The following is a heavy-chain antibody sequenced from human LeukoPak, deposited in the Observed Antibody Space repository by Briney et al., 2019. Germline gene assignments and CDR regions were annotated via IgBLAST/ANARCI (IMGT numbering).Heavy chain of an antibody. CDR2: IGGDGGGT. J-gene: IGHJ4*02. D-gene: IGHD3-10*01. CDR1: GFTFSTYT. Sequence: GGSLRLSCIASGFTFSTYTTAWVRQAQGGGLEWVSAIGGDGGGTFYADSVKGRFAISRDNSKSTLYLQMNSLRAEDTAVYYCLKDFGRNLGGPGYWGRGTLVTVSA. CDR3: LKDFGRNLGGPGY. V-gene: IGHV3-23*01.